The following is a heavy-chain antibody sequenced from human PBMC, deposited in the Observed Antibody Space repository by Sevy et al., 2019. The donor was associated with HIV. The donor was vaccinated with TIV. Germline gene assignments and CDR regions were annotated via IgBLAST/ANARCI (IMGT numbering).Heavy chain of an antibody. Sequence: GGSLRLSCAASGFTFSSYSMNWVRQAPGKGLEWVSSISSSSSYIYYADSVKGRFTISRDNAKNSLYLQMNSLRAEDTAVYYCAREMMITFGGVIAPLGYWGQGTLVTVSS. CDR2: ISSSSSYI. V-gene: IGHV3-21*01. J-gene: IGHJ4*02. CDR1: GFTFSSYS. D-gene: IGHD3-16*02. CDR3: AREMMITFGGVIAPLGY.